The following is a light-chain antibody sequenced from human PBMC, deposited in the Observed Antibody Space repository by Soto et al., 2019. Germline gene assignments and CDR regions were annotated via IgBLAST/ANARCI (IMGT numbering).Light chain of an antibody. J-gene: IGLJ1*01. CDR3: TSYTASSTLV. CDR1: SSDVGGYNY. Sequence: QSVLTQPASVSGSPGQSITISCTGTSSDVGGYNYVSWYQQYPGKAPKLMIYDVSNRPSGVSNRFSGSKSGNTASLTISGLQAEYEADYYCTSYTASSTLVFGTGTKLTVL. CDR2: DVS. V-gene: IGLV2-14*01.